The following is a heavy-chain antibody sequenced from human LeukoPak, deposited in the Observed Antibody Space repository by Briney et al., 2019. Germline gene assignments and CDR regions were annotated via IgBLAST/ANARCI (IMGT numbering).Heavy chain of an antibody. CDR1: GFTVSSNS. D-gene: IGHD4/OR15-4a*01. CDR2: IYSDNT. CDR3: ARRAGAYSHPYDY. Sequence: GGTLRLSCTVSGFTVSSNSMSWVRQAPGKGLEWVSFIYSDNTHYSDSVKGRFTISRDNSKNTLYLQMNSLRVEDTAVYYCARRAGAYSHPYDYWGQGTLVTVSS. J-gene: IGHJ4*02. V-gene: IGHV3-53*01.